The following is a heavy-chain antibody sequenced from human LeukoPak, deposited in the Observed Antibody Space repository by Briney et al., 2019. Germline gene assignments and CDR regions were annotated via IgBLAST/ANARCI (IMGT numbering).Heavy chain of an antibody. CDR2: IKQDGSEK. CDR1: GGSISSSSYY. Sequence: ETLSLTCTVSGGSISSSSYYWGWIRQPPGKGLEWVANIKQDGSEKYYVDSVKGRFTISRDNAKNSVYLQMNSLRVEDTAVYYCTVTGYWGQGTLVTVSS. J-gene: IGHJ4*02. D-gene: IGHD2-21*02. V-gene: IGHV3-7*01. CDR3: TVTGY.